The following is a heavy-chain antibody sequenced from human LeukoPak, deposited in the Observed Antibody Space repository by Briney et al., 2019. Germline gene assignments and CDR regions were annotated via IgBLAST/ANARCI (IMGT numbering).Heavy chain of an antibody. CDR1: GYTFTSYD. V-gene: IGHV1-8*01. CDR3: ARGRSTTGDYGDYAT. J-gene: IGHJ3*01. Sequence: ASVKVSCKASGYTFTSYDINWVRQATGQGLEWMGWMNPNSGNTGYAQKFQGRVTMTRNTSISTAYMELSSLRSEDTAVYYCARGRSTTGDYGDYATWGQGTMVTVSS. CDR2: MNPNSGNT. D-gene: IGHD4-17*01.